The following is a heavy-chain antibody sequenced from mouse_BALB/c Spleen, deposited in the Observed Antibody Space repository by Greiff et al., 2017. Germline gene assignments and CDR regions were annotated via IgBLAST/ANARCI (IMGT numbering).Heavy chain of an antibody. CDR3: ARSDGYYWYFDV. D-gene: IGHD2-3*01. J-gene: IGHJ1*01. Sequence: DVQLVESGGGLVQPGGSRKLSCAASGFTFSSFGMHWVRQAPEKGLEWVAYISSGSSTIYYADTVKGRFTISRDNPKNTLFLQMTSLRSEDTAMYYCARSDGYYWYFDVWGAGTTVTVSS. V-gene: IGHV5-17*02. CDR2: ISSGSSTI. CDR1: GFTFSSFG.